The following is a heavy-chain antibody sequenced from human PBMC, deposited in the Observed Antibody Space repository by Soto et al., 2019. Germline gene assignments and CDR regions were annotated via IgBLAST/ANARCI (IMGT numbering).Heavy chain of an antibody. J-gene: IGHJ5*02. V-gene: IGHV1-8*01. Sequence: QVQLVQSGAEVKKPGASVKVSCKASGYTFTSYDINWVRQATGQGLEWMGWMNPNSGNTGYAQKFQGRVTMTRTTSISTAYMELGSLRSEDTAVYYCARGRMVARLYWFDPWGQGTLVTVSS. CDR1: GYTFTSYD. D-gene: IGHD2-15*01. CDR2: MNPNSGNT. CDR3: ARGRMVARLYWFDP.